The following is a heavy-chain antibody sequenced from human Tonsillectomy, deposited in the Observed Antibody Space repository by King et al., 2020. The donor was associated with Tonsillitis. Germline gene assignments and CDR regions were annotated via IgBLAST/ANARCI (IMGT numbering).Heavy chain of an antibody. CDR2: IKSKTDGGTT. CDR1: GFTFSNAW. Sequence: VQLVESGGGLVKPGGSLRLSCAASGFTFSNAWMSWVRQAPGKGLEWVGRIKSKTDGGTTYNAAPLKGRFTISRDDSKNTLYLEMNSLKTEDTAVYYCTTDDILAAAGMIWGQGTLVIVSS. CDR3: TTDDILAAAGMI. V-gene: IGHV3-15*01. D-gene: IGHD6-13*01. J-gene: IGHJ4*02.